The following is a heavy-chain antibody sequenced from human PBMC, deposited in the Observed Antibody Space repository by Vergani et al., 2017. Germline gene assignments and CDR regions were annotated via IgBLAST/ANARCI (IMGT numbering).Heavy chain of an antibody. CDR3: VKEKIDLGSYFFDS. Sequence: EVQLVESGGGLVKPGGSLRLSCAVSGFTFSNAWMNWVRQAPGRGLAWVSSISGPGLSTYYADSVKGRFSISRDNSKNTVFLQMHSLRAEDTAIYYCVKEKIDLGSYFFDSWGHGILVTVSS. CDR2: ISGPGLST. J-gene: IGHJ4*01. V-gene: IGHV3-23*04. D-gene: IGHD2/OR15-2a*01. CDR1: GFTFSNAW.